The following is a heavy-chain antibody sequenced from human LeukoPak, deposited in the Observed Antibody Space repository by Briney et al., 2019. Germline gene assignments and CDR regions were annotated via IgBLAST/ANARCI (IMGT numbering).Heavy chain of an antibody. CDR3: ARDLYDFWSGLDY. Sequence: SVKVSCKASGGTFRSYAISWVRQAPGQGLEWMGRIIPIFGTANYAQKFQGRVTITTDESTSTAYMELSSLRSEYTAVYYCARDLYDFWSGLDYWGQGTLVTVSS. V-gene: IGHV1-69*05. CDR1: GGTFRSYA. D-gene: IGHD3-3*01. J-gene: IGHJ4*02. CDR2: IIPIFGTA.